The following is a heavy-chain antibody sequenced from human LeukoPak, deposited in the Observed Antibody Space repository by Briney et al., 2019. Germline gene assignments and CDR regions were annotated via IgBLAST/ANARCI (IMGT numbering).Heavy chain of an antibody. D-gene: IGHD5-12*01. CDR3: ARVGAWLEAWFDP. CDR2: IIPIFGTA. V-gene: IGHV1-69*05. CDR1: GGTFSSYA. J-gene: IGHJ5*02. Sequence: ASVKVSCKASGGTFSSYAISWVRQAPGQGLEWMGGIIPIFGTANYAQKFQGRVTMTTDTSTSTAYMELRSLRSDDTAVYYCARVGAWLEAWFDPWGQGTLVTVSS.